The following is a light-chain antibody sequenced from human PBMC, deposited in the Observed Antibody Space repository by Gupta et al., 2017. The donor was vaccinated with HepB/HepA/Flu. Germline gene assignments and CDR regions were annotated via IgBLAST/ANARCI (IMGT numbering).Light chain of an antibody. CDR2: DTS. CDR3: QQDGNPPQT. V-gene: IGKV3D-20*01. CDR1: QPVSHSY. J-gene: IGKJ3*01. Sequence: EIVLTQSPAILSLSPGDRATLSCGASQPVSHSYVAWYQHKPGLAPRLLIHDTSTRATGIPDRFSGSKSGTNFTLAIRRLEPEDFAVYFCQQDGNPPQTFGPGTKVDFK.